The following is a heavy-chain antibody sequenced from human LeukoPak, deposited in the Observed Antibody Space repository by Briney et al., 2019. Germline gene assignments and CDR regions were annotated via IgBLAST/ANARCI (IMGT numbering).Heavy chain of an antibody. CDR1: GGSISSSSYY. D-gene: IGHD2-2*01. CDR3: ASSYCSSTSCYYFDNWFDP. Sequence: PSETLSLTCTVSGGSISSSSYYWGWIRQPPGKGLEWIGSIYYSGSTYYNPSLKGRVTISVDTSKNQFSLKLSSVTAADTAVYYCASSYCSSTSCYYFDNWFDPWGQGTLVTVSS. J-gene: IGHJ5*02. CDR2: IYYSGST. V-gene: IGHV4-39*01.